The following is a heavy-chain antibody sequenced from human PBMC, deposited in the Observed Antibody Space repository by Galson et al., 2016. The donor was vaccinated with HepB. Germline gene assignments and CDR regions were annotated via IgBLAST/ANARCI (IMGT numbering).Heavy chain of an antibody. CDR2: ISVSGGRT. Sequence: SLRLSCAASGFTFSSYAMSWVRQAPGKGLQWVSAISVSGGRTYYADSVKGRFTISRDNYKNTLYLQMNSLRVEDSAVYYCARLDSHYDFWSAYFDASDIWGQGTMVTVSS. J-gene: IGHJ3*02. V-gene: IGHV3-23*01. CDR3: ARLDSHYDFWSAYFDASDI. CDR1: GFTFSSYA. D-gene: IGHD3-3*01.